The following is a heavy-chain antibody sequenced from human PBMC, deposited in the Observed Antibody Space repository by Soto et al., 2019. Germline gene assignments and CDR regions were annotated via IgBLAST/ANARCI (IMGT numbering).Heavy chain of an antibody. Sequence: ASVSVSCKASVYTFTSYGISWVRLAPGQVLEWMGWVSAYYGKTDYAQKLQGRVTMTTDASTSTAYMELGSLRFEDTAVYHCARIYYDFWSGYLRLVFAYRGPGTLVTLSS. CDR2: VSAYYGKT. CDR3: ARIYYDFWSGYLRLVFAY. CDR1: VYTFTSYG. D-gene: IGHD3-3*01. V-gene: IGHV1-18*01. J-gene: IGHJ4*02.